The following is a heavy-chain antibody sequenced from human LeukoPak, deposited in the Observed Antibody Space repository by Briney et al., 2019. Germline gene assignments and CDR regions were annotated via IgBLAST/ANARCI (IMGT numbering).Heavy chain of an antibody. J-gene: IGHJ4*02. V-gene: IGHV1-46*01. Sequence: ASVKVSCKASGYTFTSYYMHWVRQAPGQGLEWMGIINPSGGSTSYAQKFQGRVTMTRDMSTSTVYMGLSSLRSEDTAVYYCAREPYYYDSSGFLDYWGQGTLVTVSS. CDR2: INPSGGST. CDR3: AREPYYYDSSGFLDY. CDR1: GYTFTSYY. D-gene: IGHD3-22*01.